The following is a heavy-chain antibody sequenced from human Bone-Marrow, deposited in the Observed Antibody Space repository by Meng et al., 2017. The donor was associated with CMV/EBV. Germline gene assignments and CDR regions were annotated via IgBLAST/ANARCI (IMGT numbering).Heavy chain of an antibody. CDR1: GFTFSSYA. Sequence: GGSLRPSCAAPGFTFSSYAMHWVRQAPGKGLEWVAVISYDGSNKYYADSVKGRFTISRDNSKNTLYLQMNSLRAEDTAVYYCARHRADYYFDYWGQGTLVTCSS. J-gene: IGHJ4*02. CDR3: ARHRADYYFDY. V-gene: IGHV3-30-3*01. CDR2: ISYDGSNK. D-gene: IGHD2-21*02.